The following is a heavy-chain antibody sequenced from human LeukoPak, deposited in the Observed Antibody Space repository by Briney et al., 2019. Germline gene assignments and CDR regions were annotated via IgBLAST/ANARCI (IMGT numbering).Heavy chain of an antibody. V-gene: IGHV3-23*01. CDR1: GFTFSSYA. CDR3: AKGTYYDISTGYCDA. Sequence: GSLRLSCAASGFTFSSYAMHWVRQAPGKGLEWVSAISGSGGGTYYADSVKGRFTISRDNSKNTLYLQMTSLRDEDTDVYYFAKGTYYDISTGYCDAWGEGTLVTVSS. J-gene: IGHJ5*02. D-gene: IGHD3-9*01. CDR2: ISGSGGGT.